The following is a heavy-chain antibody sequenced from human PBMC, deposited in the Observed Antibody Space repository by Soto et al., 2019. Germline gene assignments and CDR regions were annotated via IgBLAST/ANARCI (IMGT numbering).Heavy chain of an antibody. CDR2: IDYSGST. J-gene: IGHJ4*02. V-gene: IGHV4-59*01. CDR1: GGSISSYY. Sequence: QVQLQESGPGLVKPSETLSLTCTVAGGSISSYYWSWIRQPPGKGLEWIGYIDYSGSTDYDTSLKSRVTISGDTSKNQFYLKLSSVTAADTAVYYCARRWGTYFDFWGQGTLVTVSS. D-gene: IGHD7-27*01. CDR3: ARRWGTYFDF.